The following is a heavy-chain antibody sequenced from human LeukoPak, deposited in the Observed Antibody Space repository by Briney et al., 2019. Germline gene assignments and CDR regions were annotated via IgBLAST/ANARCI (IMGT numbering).Heavy chain of an antibody. CDR3: AKPRPSYSSSWYDH. V-gene: IGHV3-23*01. CDR2: ISGSGGST. J-gene: IGHJ5*02. D-gene: IGHD6-13*01. CDR1: GFTFTSYA. Sequence: GGSLRLSCAASGFTFTSYAMSWVRQAPGKGLEWVSAISGSGGSTYYADSVKGRFTISRDNSKNTLYLQMNSLRAEDTAVYYCAKPRPSYSSSWYDHWGQGTLVTVSS.